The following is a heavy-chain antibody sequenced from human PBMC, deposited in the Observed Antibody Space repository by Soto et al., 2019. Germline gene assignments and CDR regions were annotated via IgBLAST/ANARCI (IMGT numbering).Heavy chain of an antibody. CDR2: IIPIFGTA. Sequence: VASVKVSCKXSGGTFSSYAISWVRQAPGQGLEWMGGIIPIFGTANYAQKFQGRVTITADESTSTAYMELSSLRSEDTAVYYCARRYRDCSGGSCYSVWGQGTLVTVSS. J-gene: IGHJ4*02. D-gene: IGHD2-15*01. CDR1: GGTFSSYA. V-gene: IGHV1-69*13. CDR3: ARRYRDCSGGSCYSV.